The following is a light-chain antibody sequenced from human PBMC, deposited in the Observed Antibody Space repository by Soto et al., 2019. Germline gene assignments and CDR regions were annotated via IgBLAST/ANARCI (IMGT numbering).Light chain of an antibody. CDR1: SSDVGGYNY. V-gene: IGLV2-8*01. Sequence: QSVLTQPPSASGSPGQSVAISCTGTSSDVGGYNYVSWYQQHPGKAPQLMIYEVNKRPSGVPDRFSGSKSGNTASLTVSGLQDEDEADYYCSLYAGSSNVFGPGTTLTVL. CDR3: SLYAGSSNV. J-gene: IGLJ1*01. CDR2: EVN.